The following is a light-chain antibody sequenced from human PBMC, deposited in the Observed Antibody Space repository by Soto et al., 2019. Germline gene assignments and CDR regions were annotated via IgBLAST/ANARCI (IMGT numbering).Light chain of an antibody. V-gene: IGKV3-20*01. CDR1: QSLTGSY. Sequence: EIVLTQSPGTLSLSPGERATLSCRASQSLTGSYLPWYQQKPGQAPRRLIYAASYRATGVSYRFSGSGSGTDFTRTINGVEPEDFAVYYWQHDGNSLTFGGGTKVEIQ. CDR3: QHDGNSLT. CDR2: AAS. J-gene: IGKJ4*01.